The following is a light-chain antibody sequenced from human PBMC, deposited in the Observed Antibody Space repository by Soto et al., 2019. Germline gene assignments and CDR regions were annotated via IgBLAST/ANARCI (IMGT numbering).Light chain of an antibody. CDR2: EVS. CDR1: SSDVGGYNY. V-gene: IGLV2-14*01. Sequence: QSALTQPASVSGSPGQSITISCTGTSSDVGGYNYVSWYQQHPGKAPKLMIYEVSNRPSGVSNRFSGSKSGNTASLTISGLQAEDEADSYCSSYTSSSTLNWVFGGGTKLTVL. J-gene: IGLJ3*02. CDR3: SSYTSSSTLNWV.